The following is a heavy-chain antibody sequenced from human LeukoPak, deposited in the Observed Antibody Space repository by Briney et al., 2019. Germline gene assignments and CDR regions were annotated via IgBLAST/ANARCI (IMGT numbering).Heavy chain of an antibody. CDR3: AKGGAATMRDGYNYYYYYMEV. Sequence: PGGSLRLSCAASGITFSSHAMSWVRQAPGKGLEWVSLISGSGGHTYYGDSVKGRFTISRDNSRNRLYLQMNSLRPEDTAVYYCAKGGAATMRDGYNYYYYYMEVWGRGTMVTVSS. CDR2: ISGSGGHT. D-gene: IGHD5-24*01. J-gene: IGHJ6*03. CDR1: GITFSSHA. V-gene: IGHV3-23*01.